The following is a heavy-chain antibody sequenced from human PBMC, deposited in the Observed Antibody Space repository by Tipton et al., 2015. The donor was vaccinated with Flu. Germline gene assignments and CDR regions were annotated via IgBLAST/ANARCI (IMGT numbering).Heavy chain of an antibody. V-gene: IGHV3-53*01. CDR1: GFTVGSSY. Sequence: QLVQSGGGLIQPGGSLRLSCAASGFTVGSSYMSWVRQAPGKGLEWVSCIYSGGDTHYADSVKGRFTISRDSSKNILYLQMNRPGGGGPGVYFRSGRPGGWGQGTLVTVSS. J-gene: IGHJ4*02. D-gene: IGHD4-23*01. CDR2: IYSGGDT. CDR3: SGRPGG.